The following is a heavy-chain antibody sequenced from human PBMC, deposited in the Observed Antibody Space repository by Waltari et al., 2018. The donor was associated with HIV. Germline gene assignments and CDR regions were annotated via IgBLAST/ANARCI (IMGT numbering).Heavy chain of an antibody. D-gene: IGHD2-15*01. J-gene: IGHJ4*02. Sequence: QVQLQESGPRLVKPSQTLSVTCTVSGASVPSGDHYWTWIRQAPGGGLEWIGYLYYTGSTYYSPSLKSRLSMSLDKSKNQFSLRLTSVTAADTAIYYCAREVYCSGASCSTHYFFDFWGQGILVPVSS. CDR3: AREVYCSGASCSTHYFFDF. CDR1: GASVPSGDHY. V-gene: IGHV4-30-4*08. CDR2: LYYTGST.